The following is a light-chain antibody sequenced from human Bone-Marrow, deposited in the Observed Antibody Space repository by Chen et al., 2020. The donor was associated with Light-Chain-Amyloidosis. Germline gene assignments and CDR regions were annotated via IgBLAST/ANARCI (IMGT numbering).Light chain of an antibody. V-gene: IGKV1-39*01. CDR1: QSISTY. J-gene: IGKJ2*01. CDR2: SAS. Sequence: DIQMTQSPSSLSASVGDRVTITCRASQSISTYLNWYQYKPGKIPKLLIYSASTLQSGVPSRFSGSGSGTDFTLTISSLQAEDFAIYYCQQSHSIPRTFGLGTKLEMK. CDR3: QQSHSIPRT.